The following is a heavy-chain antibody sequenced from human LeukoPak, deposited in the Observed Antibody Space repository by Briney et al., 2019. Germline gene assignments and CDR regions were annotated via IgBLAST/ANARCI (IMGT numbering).Heavy chain of an antibody. Sequence: SETLSLTCTVSGGSISSDRFYWTWIRQPAGKGLEWIGRLFTSGGTTYNPSLKSRVAMSVDTSKNQFSLNLSSVTAADTAVYCARDLKGYYGNWFDLWGQGTLVTVSS. CDR2: LFTSGGT. D-gene: IGHD3-22*01. J-gene: IGHJ5*02. V-gene: IGHV4-61*02. CDR1: GGSISSDRFY. CDR3: ARDLKGYYGNWFDL.